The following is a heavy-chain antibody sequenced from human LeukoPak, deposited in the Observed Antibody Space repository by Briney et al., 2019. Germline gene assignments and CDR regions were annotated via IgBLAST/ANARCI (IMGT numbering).Heavy chain of an antibody. CDR1: GGSISSGSYY. CDR2: IYYSGST. D-gene: IGHD5-18*01. Sequence: SETLSLTCTVSGGSISSGSYYWGWIRQPPGKGLEWIGSIYYSGSTYYNPSLKSRVTISVDTSKNQFSLKLSSVTAADTAVYYCARLRIQLWRSFDYWGQGTLVTVSS. V-gene: IGHV4-39*01. J-gene: IGHJ4*02. CDR3: ARLRIQLWRSFDY.